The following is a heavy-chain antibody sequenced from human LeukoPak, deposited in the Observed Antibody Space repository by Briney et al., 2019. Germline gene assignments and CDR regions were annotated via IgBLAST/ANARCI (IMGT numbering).Heavy chain of an antibody. CDR1: GLTFSSYA. D-gene: IGHD1-1*01. Sequence: PGGSLRLSCAASGLTFSSYAMTWVRQAPGKGLEWVSSISGGGSSTYYADSVQGRFTISRDNSKNTLYLQMTSLRAEDTAEYYCAKSLFTSATGTGRAFHIWGQGTMVTVSS. CDR2: ISGGGSST. J-gene: IGHJ3*02. V-gene: IGHV3-23*01. CDR3: AKSLFTSATGTGRAFHI.